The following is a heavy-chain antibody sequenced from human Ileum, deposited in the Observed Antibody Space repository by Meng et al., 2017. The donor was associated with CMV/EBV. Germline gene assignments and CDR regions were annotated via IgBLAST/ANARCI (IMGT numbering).Heavy chain of an antibody. CDR1: FRCYW. D-gene: IGHD1-20*01. V-gene: IGHV3-74*03. J-gene: IGHJ5*02. CDR2: ISSDGTGS. Sequence: FRCYWSHWARQVPGKGLGWVARISSDGTGSTYAPSVRGRFTISRDNAENPLYLQMTSLRAEDTALYYCARADIGITVAGARTRFDPWGQGTLVTVSS. CDR3: ARADIGITVAGARTRFDP.